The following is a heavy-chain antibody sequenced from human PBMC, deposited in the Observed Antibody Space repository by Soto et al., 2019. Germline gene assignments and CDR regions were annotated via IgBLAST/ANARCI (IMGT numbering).Heavy chain of an antibody. J-gene: IGHJ4*02. D-gene: IGHD3-3*02. CDR2: INPSGGGT. Sequence: QVQLVQSGTEVKKPGASVKVSCKASGYTFLDFYIHWVRQAPGQGLEWMGFINPSGGGTTYAQQFQGRLTMTRDTSTSTVYMELITLRSEDTAIYYCARDKPFSADYWGQGTRVT. CDR3: ARDKPFSADY. CDR1: GYTFLDFY. V-gene: IGHV1-46*01.